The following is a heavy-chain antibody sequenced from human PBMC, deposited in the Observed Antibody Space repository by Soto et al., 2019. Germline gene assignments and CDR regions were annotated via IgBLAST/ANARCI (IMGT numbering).Heavy chain of an antibody. V-gene: IGHV3-11*01. Sequence: QVQLVESGGGLVKPGGSLRLSCAASGFTFSDYYMSWIRQAPGKGLEWVSYISSSGSTIYYADSVKGRFTISRDNAKNSLYLQRNSLRDEDTAVYYCARDPGWELNADYYGMDVWGQGTTVTVSS. CDR1: GFTFSDYY. D-gene: IGHD1-26*01. CDR3: ARDPGWELNADYYGMDV. CDR2: ISSSGSTI. J-gene: IGHJ6*02.